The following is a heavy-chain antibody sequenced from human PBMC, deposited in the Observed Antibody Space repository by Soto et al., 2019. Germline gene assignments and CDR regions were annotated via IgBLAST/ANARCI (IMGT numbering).Heavy chain of an antibody. J-gene: IGHJ4*01. CDR3: ARGAAGIAVAGPSYYFDY. CDR2: IIPILGIA. Sequence: SVKVSCKASGGTFSSYSISWVRQAPGQGLEWMGRIIPILGIANYAQKLQGRVTITADKSMSTAYMELSSLRSEDTAVYYCARGAAGIAVAGPSYYFDYWG. D-gene: IGHD6-19*01. V-gene: IGHV1-69*02. CDR1: GGTFSSYS.